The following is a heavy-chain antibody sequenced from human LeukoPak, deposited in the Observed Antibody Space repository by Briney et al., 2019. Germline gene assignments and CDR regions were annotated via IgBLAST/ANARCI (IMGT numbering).Heavy chain of an antibody. J-gene: IGHJ4*02. Sequence: PGGSLRLSCAASGFTFSSYAMSWVRQAPGKGLEWVSSISGSGGTTYYADSVKGRFTIPRDNSKNTLYLQMNSLRPDDMAVYYCAKGNGKAAAGSVVDYWGQGTLVTVSS. D-gene: IGHD6-13*01. CDR2: ISGSGGTT. CDR1: GFTFSSYA. CDR3: AKGNGKAAAGSVVDY. V-gene: IGHV3-23*01.